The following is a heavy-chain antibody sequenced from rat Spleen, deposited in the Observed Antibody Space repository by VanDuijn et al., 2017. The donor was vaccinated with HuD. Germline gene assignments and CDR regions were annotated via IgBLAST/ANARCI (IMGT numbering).Heavy chain of an antibody. Sequence: VQLQESGPGLVQPSQTLSLTCTVAGFSLTSYNVHWVRQPPGKGLEWMGVIWTGGTTDYSSALKSRLSISRDTSRSQVFLKVNSLQTEDTAIYFCARGHNYFDYWGQGIMVTVSS. V-gene: IGHV2-30*01. CDR2: IWTGGTT. J-gene: IGHJ2*01. CDR1: GFSLTSYN. CDR3: ARGHNYFDY.